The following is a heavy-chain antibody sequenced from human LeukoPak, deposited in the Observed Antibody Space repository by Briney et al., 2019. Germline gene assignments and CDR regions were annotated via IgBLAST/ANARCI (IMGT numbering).Heavy chain of an antibody. J-gene: IGHJ4*02. CDR3: ARGRRITMVVVVTPFDY. D-gene: IGHD3-22*01. CDR1: GGSFSGYY. CDR2: INHSGST. Sequence: TSETLSLTCAVYGGSFSGYYWSWIRQPPGKGLELIGEINHSGSTNYNPSLKSRVTISVDTSKNQFSLKLSSVTAADTAVYYCARGRRITMVVVVTPFDYWGQGTLVTVSS. V-gene: IGHV4-34*01.